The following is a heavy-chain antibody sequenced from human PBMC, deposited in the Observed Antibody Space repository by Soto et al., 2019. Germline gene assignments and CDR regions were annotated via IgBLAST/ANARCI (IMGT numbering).Heavy chain of an antibody. Sequence: ASVKVSCKHSNYNFTNYAITWVRQAPGQGLEWVGWISTYNGNTKSAQNLPGRLTMTTDTSTATAHMDLRALRSDHTAIYYCAGMIWSAADLGRLGAFVTVAS. CDR3: AGMIWSAADL. V-gene: IGHV1-18*01. D-gene: IGHD3-16*01. CDR1: NYNFTNYA. J-gene: IGHJ5*02. CDR2: ISTYNGNT.